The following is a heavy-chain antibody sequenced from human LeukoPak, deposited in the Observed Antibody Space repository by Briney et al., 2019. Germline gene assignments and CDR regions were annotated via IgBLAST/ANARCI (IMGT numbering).Heavy chain of an antibody. J-gene: IGHJ4*02. D-gene: IGHD4-11*01. Sequence: PETLSLTCTVSGDSFSSSHYYWGWIRQSPGKGLEWIGSIYSGGETHYNPSLNSRVTIFLDTSKNRFSLNLISVTATDTAVYYCVRDYSNFVQGDWGQGTLVTVSS. CDR3: VRDYSNFVQGD. V-gene: IGHV4-39*02. CDR1: GDSFSSSHYY. CDR2: IYSGGET.